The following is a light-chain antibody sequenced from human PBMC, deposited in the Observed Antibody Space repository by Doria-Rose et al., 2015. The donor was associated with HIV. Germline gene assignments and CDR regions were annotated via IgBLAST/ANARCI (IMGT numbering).Light chain of an antibody. Sequence: EIVMTQSPGTLSLSPGERATLSCRASQSFSSTYLAWYQQKPGQAPSLLIYAGSTRATGIPDTFSASGSGTDFTLTINRLEPEDFALYYCHQYGTSWTFGQGTKVEI. CDR2: AGS. CDR1: QSFSSTY. CDR3: HQYGTSWT. J-gene: IGKJ1*01. V-gene: IGKV3-20*01.